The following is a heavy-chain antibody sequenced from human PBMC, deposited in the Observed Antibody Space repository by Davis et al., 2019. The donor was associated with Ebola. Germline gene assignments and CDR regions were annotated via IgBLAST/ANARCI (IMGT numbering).Heavy chain of an antibody. CDR1: GGSFSGYY. CDR2: INHSGST. Sequence: SETLSLTCAVYGGSFSGYYWSWIRQSPGKGLEWIGEINHSGSTNYNPSLKSRVTISVDTSKNQFSLKLSSVTAADTAVYYCARELRGYGSGGDYWGQGTLVTVSS. J-gene: IGHJ4*02. CDR3: ARELRGYGSGGDY. V-gene: IGHV4-34*01. D-gene: IGHD5-12*01.